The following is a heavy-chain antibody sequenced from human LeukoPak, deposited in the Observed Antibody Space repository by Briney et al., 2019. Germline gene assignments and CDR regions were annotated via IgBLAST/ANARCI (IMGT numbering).Heavy chain of an antibody. CDR3: AKDAFYYESSGYYVD. Sequence: AGGSLRLSCAASGFSFSSYAMSWVRQAPGRGLECVSAISGSGGSTYYADSVKGRFTISRDNSKNTLYLQMNSLRAEDTAIYYCAKDAFYYESSGYYVDWGQGTLVTVSS. CDR2: ISGSGGST. V-gene: IGHV3-23*01. J-gene: IGHJ4*02. CDR1: GFSFSSYA. D-gene: IGHD3-22*01.